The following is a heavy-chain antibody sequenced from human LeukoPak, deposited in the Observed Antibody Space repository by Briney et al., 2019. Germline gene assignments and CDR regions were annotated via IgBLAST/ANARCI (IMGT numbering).Heavy chain of an antibody. Sequence: GGSLRLSCAASGFTFSTYWMHWVRQAPGKGLVWVSRINSDESRTGYADSVKGRFTISRDNAKNTLYLQMNSLRAEDTAVYYCARDIVNGPFVISLESWGQGALVTVSS. CDR1: GFTFSTYW. CDR3: ARDIVNGPFVISLES. CDR2: INSDESRT. V-gene: IGHV3-74*01. J-gene: IGHJ4*02. D-gene: IGHD2-21*01.